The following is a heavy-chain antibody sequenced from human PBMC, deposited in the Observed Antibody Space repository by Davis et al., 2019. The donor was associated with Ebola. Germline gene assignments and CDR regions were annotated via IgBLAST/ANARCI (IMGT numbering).Heavy chain of an antibody. Sequence: GESLKISCAASGFTFSSYWMSWVRQAPGKGLEWVANIKQDGSEKYYVDSVKGRFTVSRDNAKNSLYLQMNSLRAEDTAVYYCAREGCSGGSCYSNVWLGYYYYGMDVWGQGTTVTVSS. V-gene: IGHV3-7*01. CDR2: IKQDGSEK. J-gene: IGHJ6*02. CDR3: AREGCSGGSCYSNVWLGYYYYGMDV. CDR1: GFTFSSYW. D-gene: IGHD2-15*01.